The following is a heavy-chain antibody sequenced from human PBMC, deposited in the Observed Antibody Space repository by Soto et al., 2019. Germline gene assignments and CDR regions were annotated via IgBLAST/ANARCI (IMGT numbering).Heavy chain of an antibody. CDR1: GFTFSSYS. J-gene: IGHJ4*02. V-gene: IGHV3-48*01. Sequence: EVQLVESGGGLVQPGGSLRLSCAASGFTFSSYSMKWVRQAPGKGLEWVSYISSSSSAIYYADSVKGRFTISRDNAKNSLYLHMNSLRAEDTAVYYCASLAAAGQNFDYWGQGTLVTVSS. CDR3: ASLAAAGQNFDY. CDR2: ISSSSSAI. D-gene: IGHD6-13*01.